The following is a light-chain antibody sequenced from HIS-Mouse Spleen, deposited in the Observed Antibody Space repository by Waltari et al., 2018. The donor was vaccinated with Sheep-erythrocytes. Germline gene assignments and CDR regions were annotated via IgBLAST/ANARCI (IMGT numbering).Light chain of an antibody. CDR1: QSVLYSSNNKNY. J-gene: IGKJ4*01. V-gene: IGKV4-1*01. CDR2: WAS. Sequence: DIVMTQSPDSLAVSLGERATINCKSSQSVLYSSNNKNYLAWYQQKPGKPPKLLISWASTRESGVPDRFSGSGSGTDFTLTISSLQAEDVAVYYCQQYYSTPLTFGGGTKVEIK. CDR3: QQYYSTPLT.